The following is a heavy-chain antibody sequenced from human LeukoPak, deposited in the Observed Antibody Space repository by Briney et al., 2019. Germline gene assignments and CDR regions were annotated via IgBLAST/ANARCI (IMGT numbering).Heavy chain of an antibody. CDR2: MNPRNGNT. D-gene: IGHD2-2*02. CDR3: ARPSFHCSSTSCYTGYGMDV. J-gene: IGHJ6*02. Sequence: ASVKVSCKASGFTFTNYDINWVRQATGQGLEWIGWMNPRNGNTGYAQKLQGRVTMTTDTSTSTAYMELRSLRSDDTAVYYCARPSFHCSSTSCYTGYGMDVWGQGTTVTVSS. V-gene: IGHV1-8*01. CDR1: GFTFTNYD.